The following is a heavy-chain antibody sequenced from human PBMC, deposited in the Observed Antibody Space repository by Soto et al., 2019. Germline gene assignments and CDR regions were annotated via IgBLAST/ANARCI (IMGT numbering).Heavy chain of an antibody. CDR3: ARAGTWIWVPYDY. D-gene: IGHD5-12*01. J-gene: IGHJ4*02. Sequence: SETLSLICTVSGGSINTGAYHWSWIRQHPGKGLEWIGYIFYSGSTYYNPSLKSRVTASLDTSKNQFSLKLTSVTAADTAVYYCARAGTWIWVPYDYWGQGALVTVSS. V-gene: IGHV4-31*03. CDR1: GGSINTGAYH. CDR2: IFYSGST.